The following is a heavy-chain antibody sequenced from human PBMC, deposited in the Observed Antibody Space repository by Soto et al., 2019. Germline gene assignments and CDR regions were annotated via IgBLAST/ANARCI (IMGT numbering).Heavy chain of an antibody. J-gene: IGHJ4*02. CDR2: IYPGDSDT. D-gene: IGHD3-22*01. CDR3: ARKAPDYYDSSGYLTPIDY. CDR1: GYSFTSYW. Sequence: GESLKISCKGSGYSFTSYWIGWVRQMPGKGLEWIVIIYPGDSDTRYSPSFQGQVTISDDKSISTAYLQWSSLKASDTAMYYCARKAPDYYDSSGYLTPIDYGGQGTLVTVSS. V-gene: IGHV5-51*01.